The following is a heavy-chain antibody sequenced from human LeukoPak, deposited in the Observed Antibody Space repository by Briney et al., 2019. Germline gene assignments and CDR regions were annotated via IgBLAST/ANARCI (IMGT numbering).Heavy chain of an antibody. CDR1: GGSISSSNW. CDR3: AAYCSGGSCYSYYFDY. J-gene: IGHJ4*02. D-gene: IGHD2-15*01. V-gene: IGHV4-4*02. Sequence: PSGTLSLTCAVSGGSISSSNWWSWVRQPPGKGLEWIGEIYHSGSTNYNPSLKSRVTISVDKSKNQFSLKLSSVTAADTAVYYCAAYCSGGSCYSYYFDYWGQGTLVTVSS. CDR2: IYHSGST.